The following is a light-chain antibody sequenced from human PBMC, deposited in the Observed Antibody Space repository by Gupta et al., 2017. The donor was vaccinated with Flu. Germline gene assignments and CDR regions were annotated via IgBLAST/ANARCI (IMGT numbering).Light chain of an antibody. CDR3: CAYTTSNNCV. J-gene: IGLJ5*01. V-gene: IGLV2-14*02. CDR2: EDN. CDR1: SSDIGSYNR. Sequence: QSALTPPDYVSGSPGHSITISCTGTSSDIGSYNRVSWYQHHPGKLPKLILYEDNKRPSGISNRFSGSKSGNTASLTISWLQAEDEADYYCCAYTTSNNCVFGEGTKLTVL.